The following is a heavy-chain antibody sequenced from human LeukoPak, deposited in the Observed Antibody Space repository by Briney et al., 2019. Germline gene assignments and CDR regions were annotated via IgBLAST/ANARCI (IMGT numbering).Heavy chain of an antibody. CDR2: IHKAGTES. Sequence: HAGVSLRLSCAASGFTFTDYWMTWVRQAPGKGLEGVANIHKAGTESYYVDSVKGRFAISRDNPKNSLYLQLSSLRVDDTAVYYCARVGTWELQRVFDYWGQGTLVTVSS. CDR3: ARVGTWELQRVFDY. V-gene: IGHV3-7*01. D-gene: IGHD1-26*01. CDR1: GFTFTDYW. J-gene: IGHJ4*02.